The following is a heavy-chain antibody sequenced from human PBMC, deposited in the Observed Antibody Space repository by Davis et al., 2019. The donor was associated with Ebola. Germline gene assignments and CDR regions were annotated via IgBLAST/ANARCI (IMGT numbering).Heavy chain of an antibody. V-gene: IGHV1-2*02. J-gene: IGHJ2*01. D-gene: IGHD2-15*01. Sequence: AASVKVSCKASGYTFTGYYMHWVRQAPGQGLEWMGWINPNSGGTNYAQKFQGRVTMTRDTSISTAYMELSRLRSDDTAVYYCARGVVVSPWYFDLWGRGTLVTVSS. CDR2: INPNSGGT. CDR3: ARGVVVSPWYFDL. CDR1: GYTFTGYY.